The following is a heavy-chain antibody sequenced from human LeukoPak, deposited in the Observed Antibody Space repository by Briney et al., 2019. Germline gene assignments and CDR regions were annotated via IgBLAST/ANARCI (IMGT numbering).Heavy chain of an antibody. CDR1: GFTFSSYE. CDR3: ATLRGVHLYGMDV. V-gene: IGHV3-48*03. Sequence: GGSLRLSCAASGFTFSSYEMNWVRQAPGKGLEWVSYISSSGSTIYYADSVKGRFTISSYNAKNSLYLQMNSLRAEDTAVYYCATLRGVHLYGMDVWGQGTTVTVSS. D-gene: IGHD3-10*01. CDR2: ISSSGSTI. J-gene: IGHJ6*02.